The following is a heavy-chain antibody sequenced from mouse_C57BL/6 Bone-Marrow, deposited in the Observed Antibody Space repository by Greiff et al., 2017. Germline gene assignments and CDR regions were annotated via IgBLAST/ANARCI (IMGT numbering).Heavy chain of an antibody. V-gene: IGHV5-6*02. CDR1: GFTFSSYG. J-gene: IGHJ4*01. CDR3: ARHGNYVPYYAMDY. CDR2: ISSGGSYT. D-gene: IGHD1-1*01. Sequence: DVMLVESGGDLVKPGGSLKLSCAASGFTFSSYGMSWVRQTPDKRLEWVATISSGGSYTYSPDSVKGRFTISRDNAKNTLYLQMSSLKSEDTAMYYCARHGNYVPYYAMDYWGQGTSVTVSA.